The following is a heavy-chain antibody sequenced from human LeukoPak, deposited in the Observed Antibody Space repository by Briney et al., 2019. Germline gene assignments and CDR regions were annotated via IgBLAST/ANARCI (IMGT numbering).Heavy chain of an antibody. Sequence: GGSLRLSCTASGYSFSNDYMRWICHAPRKGLGWVANVNEDGSNKSHLSSVKGRCTISRDNTRKSLYLQMNSLRVDATPGFYSSRVIVAVPGYCDYCDLWGQGGLVSVSS. V-gene: IGHV3-7*01. CDR1: GYSFSNDY. J-gene: IGHJ4*02. CDR3: SRVIVAVPGYCDYCDL. D-gene: IGHD6-19*01. CDR2: VNEDGSNK.